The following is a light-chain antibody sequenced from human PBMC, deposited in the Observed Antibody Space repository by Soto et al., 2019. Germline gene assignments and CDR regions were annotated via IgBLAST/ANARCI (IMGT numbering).Light chain of an antibody. CDR2: EVS. J-gene: IGLJ3*02. Sequence: QSVPIQPASVSGSPGQSITISCTGSSSDVGIFNLVSWYQQYPGKAPKLVLSEVSKWPSGISHRFSGSKSGNTASLTISGLQAEDEADYYCCSYAGSRTWVFGGGTKLTVL. V-gene: IGLV2-23*02. CDR1: SSDVGIFNL. CDR3: CSYAGSRTWV.